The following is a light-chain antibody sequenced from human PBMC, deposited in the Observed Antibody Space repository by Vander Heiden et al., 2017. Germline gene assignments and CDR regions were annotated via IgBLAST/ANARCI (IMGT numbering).Light chain of an antibody. CDR3: AAWDDSLNGVV. V-gene: IGLV1-44*01. CDR2: SNN. J-gene: IGLJ2*01. Sequence: QSVLTQPPSASGTPGQRVTIPCSGSSSNIGSNTVNWYQQRPGTAPRLLIYSNNRRPSGVPDRFSGSKSGTSAALAISGLQSEDEADYYCAAWDDSLNGVVFGGGTKLTVL. CDR1: SSNIGSNT.